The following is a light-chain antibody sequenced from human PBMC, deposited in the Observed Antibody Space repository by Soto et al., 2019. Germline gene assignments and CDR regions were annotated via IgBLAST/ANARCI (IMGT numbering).Light chain of an antibody. Sequence: EIVLTQSPGTLSLSPGERATLSCRASQSVNNNLAWYQQKPGQTPRLLIYSASTRATGIPSRFSGSGSGTEFTLSISSLQSEDFTLYYCQQYNDWPYTFDRGTKLEIK. CDR2: SAS. CDR3: QQYNDWPYT. V-gene: IGKV3-15*01. CDR1: QSVNNN. J-gene: IGKJ2*01.